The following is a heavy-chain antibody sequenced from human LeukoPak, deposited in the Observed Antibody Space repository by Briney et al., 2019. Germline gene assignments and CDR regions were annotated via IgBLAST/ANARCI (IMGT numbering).Heavy chain of an antibody. D-gene: IGHD1-20*01. CDR2: TSYDGSSK. CDR1: GFTFSSYG. J-gene: IGHJ4*02. CDR3: ARDAAYNWNYVDY. V-gene: IGHV3-30*03. Sequence: GGSLRLSCAASGFTFSSYGMHWVRQAPGKGLEWVSVTSYDGSSKYYADSVKGRLTIYRDNSRNTLYLQMDSLSVEDTAVYYCARDAAYNWNYVDYWGQGTLVTVSS.